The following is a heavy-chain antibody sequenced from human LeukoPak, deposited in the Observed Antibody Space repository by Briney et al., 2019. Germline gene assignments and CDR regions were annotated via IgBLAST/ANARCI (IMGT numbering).Heavy chain of an antibody. D-gene: IGHD3-10*01. CDR3: ARALWFGEFLFDY. J-gene: IGHJ4*02. Sequence: AGGSLRLSCAAAGFTFSSYAMSWVSQAPGKGLEWVSGIRGSGGSTYYADSVKGRFTISRDNSKNTLYLQMNSLRAEDTAVYYCARALWFGEFLFDYWGQGTLVTVSS. CDR1: GFTFSSYA. V-gene: IGHV3-23*01. CDR2: IRGSGGST.